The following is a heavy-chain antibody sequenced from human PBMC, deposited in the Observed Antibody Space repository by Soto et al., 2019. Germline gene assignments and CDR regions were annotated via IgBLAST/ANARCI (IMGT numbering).Heavy chain of an antibody. Sequence: GESLKISCKDSGYSFTSYWIGWVRQMPGKGLEWMGIIYPGDSYTKYSPSFQGQVTISADKSISTAYLQWSNLKASDTATYYCAEHMLGYCSGGDCYYYGMDVWGQGTTVTVSS. CDR2: IYPGDSYT. V-gene: IGHV5-51*01. CDR1: GYSFTSYW. J-gene: IGHJ6*02. D-gene: IGHD2-15*01. CDR3: AEHMLGYCSGGDCYYYGMDV.